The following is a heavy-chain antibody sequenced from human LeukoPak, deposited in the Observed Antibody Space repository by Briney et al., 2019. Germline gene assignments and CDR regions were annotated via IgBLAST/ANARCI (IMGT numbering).Heavy chain of an antibody. Sequence: SETLSLTCTVSGGSISSSSYYWGWIRQPPGKGLEWIGSIYYSGSTYYNPSLKSRVTISVDTSKNQFSLKLSSVTAADTAVYYCAREGDQPVTTHWFDPWGQGTLVTVSS. CDR3: AREGDQPVTTHWFDP. V-gene: IGHV4-39*07. D-gene: IGHD4-17*01. CDR1: GGSISSSSYY. CDR2: IYYSGST. J-gene: IGHJ5*02.